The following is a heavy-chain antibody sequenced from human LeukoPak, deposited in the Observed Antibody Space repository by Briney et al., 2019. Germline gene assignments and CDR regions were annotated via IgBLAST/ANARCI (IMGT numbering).Heavy chain of an antibody. Sequence: SETLSLTCAVSGGSFSGYYWSWIRQPPGKGLEWIGEINHSGSTNYNPSLKSRVTISVDTSKNQFSLKLSSVTAADTAVYYCARAVDFWSGTNWFDPWGQGTLVTVSS. CDR1: GGSFSGYY. CDR2: INHSGST. CDR3: ARAVDFWSGTNWFDP. J-gene: IGHJ5*02. V-gene: IGHV4-34*01. D-gene: IGHD3-3*01.